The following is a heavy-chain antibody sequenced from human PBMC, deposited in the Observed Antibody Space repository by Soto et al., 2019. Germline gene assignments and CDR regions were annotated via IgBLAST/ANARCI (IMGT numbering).Heavy chain of an antibody. V-gene: IGHV3-23*01. J-gene: IGHJ4*02. D-gene: IGHD3-22*01. Sequence: GGSLRLSCAASGFTFSSYAMSWVRQAPGKGLEWVSAISGSGGSTYYADSVKGRFTISRDNSKNTLYLQMNSLRAEDTAVYYCAKDGHNSSGYDEDRYFDYWGQGTLVTVSS. CDR3: AKDGHNSSGYDEDRYFDY. CDR2: ISGSGGST. CDR1: GFTFSSYA.